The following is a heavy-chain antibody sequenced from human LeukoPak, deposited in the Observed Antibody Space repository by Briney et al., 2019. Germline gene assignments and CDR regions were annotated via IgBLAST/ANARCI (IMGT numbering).Heavy chain of an antibody. V-gene: IGHV4-30-2*01. CDR3: ARGRGMRQQLDFDY. Sequence: PSETLSLTCAVSGGSTSSGGYSWSWIRQPPGKGLEWIGYIYHSGSTYYNPSLKSRVTISVDRSKNQFSLKLSSVTAADTAVYYCARGRGMRQQLDFDYWGQGTLVTVSS. D-gene: IGHD6-13*01. J-gene: IGHJ4*02. CDR1: GGSTSSGGYS. CDR2: IYHSGST.